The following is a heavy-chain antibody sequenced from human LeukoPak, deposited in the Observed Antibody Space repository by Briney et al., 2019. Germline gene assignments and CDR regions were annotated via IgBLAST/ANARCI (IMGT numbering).Heavy chain of an antibody. CDR3: AELGITMIGGV. Sequence: GGSLRLSCAASGFTFSSYSMNWVRQAPGKGLEGVSYISSSGSTIYYADSVKGRFTISRDNAKNSLYLQMNSLRAEDTAVYYCAELGITMIGGVWGKGATVTISS. V-gene: IGHV3-48*04. D-gene: IGHD3-10*02. J-gene: IGHJ6*04. CDR1: GFTFSSYS. CDR2: ISSSGSTI.